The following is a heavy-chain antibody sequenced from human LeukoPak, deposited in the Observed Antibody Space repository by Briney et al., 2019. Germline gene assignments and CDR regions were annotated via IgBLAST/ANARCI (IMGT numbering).Heavy chain of an antibody. J-gene: IGHJ4*02. CDR1: GFTFSGSA. Sequence: GGSLKLSCAASGFTFSGSAMHWVRQASRKGLEWVGRIRSKANSYATAYAASVKGRFTISRDDSKNTAYLQMNSLKTEDTAVYYCTRRRNDSSGYYYDFDYWGQGTLVTVSS. CDR2: IRSKANSYAT. CDR3: TRRRNDSSGYYYDFDY. V-gene: IGHV3-73*01. D-gene: IGHD3-22*01.